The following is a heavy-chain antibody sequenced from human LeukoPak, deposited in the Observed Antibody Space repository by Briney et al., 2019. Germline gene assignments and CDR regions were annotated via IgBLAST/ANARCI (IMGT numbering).Heavy chain of an antibody. D-gene: IGHD5-18*01. CDR2: INAGNGNT. Sequence: ASVTVSCKASGYTFTSYAMHWVRQAPGQRLEWMGWINAGNGNTKYSQKFQGRVTITRDTSASTAYMELSSLRSEDTAVYYCARDGTADTAMVRSYYYYYGMDVWGQGTTVTVSS. J-gene: IGHJ6*02. CDR1: GYTFTSYA. V-gene: IGHV1-3*01. CDR3: ARDGTADTAMVRSYYYYYGMDV.